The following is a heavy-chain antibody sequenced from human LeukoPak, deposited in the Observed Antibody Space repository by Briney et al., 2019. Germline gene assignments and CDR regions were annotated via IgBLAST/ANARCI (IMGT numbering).Heavy chain of an antibody. CDR1: GGSISSGGYY. CDR3: ARDPLSGYYDSSGNIDY. CDR2: IYYSGSI. J-gene: IGHJ4*02. V-gene: IGHV4-31*03. D-gene: IGHD3-22*01. Sequence: PSETLSLTCTVSGGSISSGGYYWSWIRQHPGKGLEWIGYIYYSGSIYYNPSLKSRVTISVDTSKNQFSLKLSSVTAADTAVYYCARDPLSGYYDSSGNIDYWGQGTLVTVSS.